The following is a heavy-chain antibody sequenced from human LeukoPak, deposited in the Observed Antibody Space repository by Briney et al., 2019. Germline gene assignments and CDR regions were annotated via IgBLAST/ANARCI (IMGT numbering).Heavy chain of an antibody. CDR2: ISSSSSYI. V-gene: IGHV3-21*01. CDR1: GFTFSSYS. Sequence: GGSLRLSCAASGFTFSSYSMNWVRQAPGKGLEWVSSISSSSSYIYYADSVKGRFTISRDNAKNSLYLQMNSLRAEDTAAYYCAREVSTYYDILTGYYTPFSFDYWGQGTLVTVSS. CDR3: AREVSTYYDILTGYYTPFSFDY. J-gene: IGHJ4*02. D-gene: IGHD3-9*01.